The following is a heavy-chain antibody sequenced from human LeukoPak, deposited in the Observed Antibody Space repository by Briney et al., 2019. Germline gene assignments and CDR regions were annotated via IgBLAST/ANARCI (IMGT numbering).Heavy chain of an antibody. CDR2: IYYSGST. V-gene: IGHV4-30-4*08. J-gene: IGHJ4*02. Sequence: SETLSLTCTVSGGSISSGDYYWSRIRQPPGKGLEWIGYIYYSGSTYYNPSLKSRVTISVDTSKNQFSLKLSSVTAADTAVYYCASFHEVVAATNESTTKDYWGQGTLVTVSS. D-gene: IGHD2-15*01. CDR3: ASFHEVVAATNESTTKDY. CDR1: GGSISSGDYY.